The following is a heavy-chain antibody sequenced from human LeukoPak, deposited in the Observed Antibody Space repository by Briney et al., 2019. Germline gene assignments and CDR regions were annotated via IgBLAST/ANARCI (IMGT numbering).Heavy chain of an antibody. CDR3: ATGDYSNYVDYFDY. V-gene: IGHV4-34*01. CDR1: GGSFSGYY. D-gene: IGHD4-11*01. J-gene: IGHJ4*02. Sequence: PSETLSLTCAVYGGSFSGYYWSWIRQPPGKGLEWIGEINHSGSTNYNPSLKSRVTISVDTSKNQFSLKLSSVTAADTAVYYCATGDYSNYVDYFDYWGQGTLVTVSS. CDR2: INHSGST.